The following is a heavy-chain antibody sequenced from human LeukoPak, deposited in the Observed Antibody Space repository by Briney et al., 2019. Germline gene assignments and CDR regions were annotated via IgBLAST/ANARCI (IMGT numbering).Heavy chain of an antibody. V-gene: IGHV4-4*07. J-gene: IGHJ6*03. Sequence: SETLSLTCTVSGGSVNSYYWSWIRQPAGKGLEWIGHIYASGSNDYNPSLKSRVTMSLDMAKNQFSLKLSSVTAADTAVYYCARTPLTIFGVVIYYYYMDVWGKGTTVTVSS. D-gene: IGHD3-3*01. CDR2: IYASGSN. CDR3: ARTPLTIFGVVIYYYYMDV. CDR1: GGSVNSYY.